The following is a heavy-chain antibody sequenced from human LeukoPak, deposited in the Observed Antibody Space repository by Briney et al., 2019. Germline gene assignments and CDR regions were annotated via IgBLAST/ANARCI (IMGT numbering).Heavy chain of an antibody. CDR2: IYYSGST. CDR1: GGSISSYY. Sequence: SETLSLTCTVSGGSISSYYWSWIRQPPGKGLEWIGYIYYSGSTNYNPSLKSRVSITVDTSKNQFSLNLNSVTAADTAVYYCARRKSAEYCISISCPQGNWFDPWGQGILVTVS. CDR3: ARRKSAEYCISISCPQGNWFDP. J-gene: IGHJ5*02. D-gene: IGHD2-2*01. V-gene: IGHV4-59*08.